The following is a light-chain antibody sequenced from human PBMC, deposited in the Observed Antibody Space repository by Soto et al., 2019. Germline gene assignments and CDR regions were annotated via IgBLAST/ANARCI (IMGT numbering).Light chain of an antibody. V-gene: IGKV1-13*02. J-gene: IGKJ2*01. CDR1: QGIASG. Sequence: AIQLTQSPASLAASTGARVNITCRASQGIASGLAWYQQKPGKAPKLLIQDASSLESGVPSRFSGSGSGTDFTLTISCMLPEDLATYHCQQVNSYPFPCGGGTKLEI. CDR3: QQVNSYPFP. CDR2: DAS.